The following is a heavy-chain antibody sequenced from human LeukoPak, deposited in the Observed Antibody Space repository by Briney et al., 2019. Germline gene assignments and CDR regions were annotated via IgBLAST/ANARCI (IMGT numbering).Heavy chain of an antibody. D-gene: IGHD6-13*01. CDR3: ARDGQQLVPFDY. Sequence: PGRSLRLSCAASGFTFNNYGMHWVRQAPGKGLEWVAVIWYDGSNKYYADSVKGRFTISRDNSKNTLYLQMNSLRAEDTAVYYCARDGQQLVPFDYWGQGTLVTVSS. CDR2: IWYDGSNK. V-gene: IGHV3-33*01. CDR1: GFTFNNYG. J-gene: IGHJ4*02.